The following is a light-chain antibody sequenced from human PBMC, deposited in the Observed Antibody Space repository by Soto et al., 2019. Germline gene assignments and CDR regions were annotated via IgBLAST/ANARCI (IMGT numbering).Light chain of an antibody. CDR2: RSN. Sequence: QPVLTQPPSASGTPGQRVTISCSGRSSNIGSNYVYWYQQLPGTAPKLLIYRSNQRPSGVPDRFSGSKSGTSASLAISGLRSEDEADYYCAAWDDSLSAYYVFGPGTKLTVL. V-gene: IGLV1-47*01. J-gene: IGLJ1*01. CDR3: AAWDDSLSAYYV. CDR1: SSNIGSNY.